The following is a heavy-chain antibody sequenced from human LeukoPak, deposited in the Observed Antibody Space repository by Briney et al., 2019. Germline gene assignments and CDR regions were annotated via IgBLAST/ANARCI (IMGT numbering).Heavy chain of an antibody. Sequence: GGSLRLSCAASGFTFSNYWMHWVRQAPGKGLVWVSRINSDGISTIYADSVKGRFTISRDNAKKTLNLQMNSLRGEDTAVYYCARHLGQYYDTSDNWFDPWGQGTLVTVSS. CDR3: ARHLGQYYDTSDNWFDP. CDR2: INSDGIST. V-gene: IGHV3-74*01. D-gene: IGHD3-22*01. J-gene: IGHJ5*02. CDR1: GFTFSNYW.